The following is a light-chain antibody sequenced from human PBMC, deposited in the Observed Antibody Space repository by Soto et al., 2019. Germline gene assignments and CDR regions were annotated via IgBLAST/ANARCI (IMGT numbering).Light chain of an antibody. CDR1: RSNIGAGYD. CDR3: QSYDTSLGGGV. Sequence: QPVLTQPPSVSGAPGQRVTISCTGSRSNIGAGYDVHWYQQLPGTAPKVLIYGNSNRPSGVPDRFSGSKSGTSASLAITGLQAEDEADYYCQSYDTSLGGGVFGGGTQLTVL. CDR2: GNS. V-gene: IGLV1-40*01. J-gene: IGLJ3*02.